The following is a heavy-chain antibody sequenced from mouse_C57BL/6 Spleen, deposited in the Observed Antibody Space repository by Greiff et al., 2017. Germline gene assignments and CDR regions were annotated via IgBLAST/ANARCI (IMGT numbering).Heavy chain of an antibody. CDR1: GYTFTSYW. Sequence: QVHVKQPGAELVKPGASVKMSCKASGYTFTSYWITWVKQRPGQGLEWIGDIYPGSGSTNYNEKFKSKATLTVDTSSSTAYMQLSSLTSEDSAVYYCARRGNWYYFDYWGQGTTLTVSS. CDR2: IYPGSGST. CDR3: ARRGNWYYFDY. J-gene: IGHJ2*01. V-gene: IGHV1-55*01. D-gene: IGHD2-1*01.